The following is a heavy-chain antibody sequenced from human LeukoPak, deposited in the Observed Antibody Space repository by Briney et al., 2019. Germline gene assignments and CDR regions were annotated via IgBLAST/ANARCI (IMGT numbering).Heavy chain of an antibody. CDR3: ARRGTSSSWAHFDY. CDR1: GFTFSSYW. CDR2: IKQDGSEK. V-gene: IGHV3-7*05. J-gene: IGHJ4*02. Sequence: PGGSLRLSCAASGFTFSSYWMTWVRQAPGKGLEWVAKIKQDGSEKYYVDSVKGRFTISRDNAKNSLYLQMNRLGAEDTAVYYCARRGTSSSWAHFDYWGQGTLVTVSS. D-gene: IGHD6-13*01.